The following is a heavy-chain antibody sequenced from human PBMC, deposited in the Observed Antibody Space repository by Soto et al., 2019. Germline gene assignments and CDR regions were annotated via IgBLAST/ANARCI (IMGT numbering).Heavy chain of an antibody. J-gene: IGHJ4*02. Sequence: GGSLRLSCAASGFTFSSYAMSWVRQAPGKGLEWVSAISGSGGSTYYADSVKGRFTISRDNSKNTLYLQMNSLRAEDTAVYYCAKDRQTYYYDSSGSSPFDYWGQGTLVPVYS. D-gene: IGHD3-22*01. CDR1: GFTFSSYA. V-gene: IGHV3-23*01. CDR3: AKDRQTYYYDSSGSSPFDY. CDR2: ISGSGGST.